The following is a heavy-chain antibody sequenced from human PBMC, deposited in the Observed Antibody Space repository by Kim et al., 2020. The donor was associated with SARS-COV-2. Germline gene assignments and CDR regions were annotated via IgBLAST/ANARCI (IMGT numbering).Heavy chain of an antibody. CDR3: AKDPYGTRAGGHFDY. CDR2: ISYDGSNK. J-gene: IGHJ4*02. Sequence: GGSLRLSCAASGFTFSSYGMHWVRQAPGKGLEWVAVISYDGSNKYYADSVKGRFTISRDNSKNTLYLQMNSLRAEDTAVYYCAKDPYGTRAGGHFDYWGQGTLVTVSS. CDR1: GFTFSSYG. D-gene: IGHD3-16*01. V-gene: IGHV3-30*18.